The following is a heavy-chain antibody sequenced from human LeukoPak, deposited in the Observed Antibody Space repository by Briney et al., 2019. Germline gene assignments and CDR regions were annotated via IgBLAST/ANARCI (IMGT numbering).Heavy chain of an antibody. CDR1: GFTFSSYA. J-gene: IGHJ4*02. Sequence: PGGSLRLSCAPSGFTFSSYAMGWVRHAPGKGREWVSGLSGSGGNTYYADSVKGRFTISRDNSKNTLSLQMNSLRAEDTAVYYCAKVSGYYFDSGGYYYFDYWGQGTLVTVSS. V-gene: IGHV3-23*01. CDR2: LSGSGGNT. D-gene: IGHD3-22*01. CDR3: AKVSGYYFDSGGYYYFDY.